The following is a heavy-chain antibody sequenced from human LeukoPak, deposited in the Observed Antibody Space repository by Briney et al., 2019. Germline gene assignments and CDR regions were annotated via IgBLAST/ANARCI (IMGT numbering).Heavy chain of an antibody. V-gene: IGHV3-30*18. D-gene: IGHD3/OR15-3a*01. J-gene: IGHJ4*02. CDR1: GFTFSSYG. CDR3: AKHGPVDWGPVLDY. Sequence: PGGSLRLSCAASGFTFSSYGMHWVRQAPGKGLEWVAVISYDGSNKYYAESVKGRFTISRDNSKNTLYLQMNSLRAEDTAVYYCAKHGPVDWGPVLDYWGQGTLVTVSS. CDR2: ISYDGSNK.